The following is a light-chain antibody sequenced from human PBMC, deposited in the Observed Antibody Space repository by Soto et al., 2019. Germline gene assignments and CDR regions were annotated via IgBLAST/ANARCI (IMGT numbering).Light chain of an antibody. V-gene: IGKV3-20*01. CDR1: QSISSNY. J-gene: IGKJ2*01. CDR2: GAS. Sequence: EIVLTQSPGTLSLSPGERATLSCRASQSISSNYLAWYQQKPGQAPRLLIYGASSRATGIPDRFSGSGSGTDFTLTISRLGPEDFAVYHCHQYGSSPYTFGQGTKLEIK. CDR3: HQYGSSPYT.